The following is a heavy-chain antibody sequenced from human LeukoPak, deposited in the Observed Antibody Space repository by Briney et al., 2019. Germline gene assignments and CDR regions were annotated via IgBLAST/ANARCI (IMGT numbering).Heavy chain of an antibody. CDR1: GGSFSGYY. V-gene: IGHV4-34*01. CDR2: INHSGST. Sequence: PSETLSLTCAVYGGSFSGYYWSWIRQPPGKGLEWIGEINHSGSTNYNPSLKSRVTISVDTSKNQFSLKLSSVTAADTAVYYCARGLLRWNYVDYWGQGTLVTVSS. J-gene: IGHJ4*02. D-gene: IGHD2-21*01. CDR3: ARGLLRWNYVDY.